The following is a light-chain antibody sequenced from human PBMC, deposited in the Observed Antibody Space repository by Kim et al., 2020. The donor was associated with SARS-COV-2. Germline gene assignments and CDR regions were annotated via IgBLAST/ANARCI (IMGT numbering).Light chain of an antibody. V-gene: IGKV2-28*01. CDR3: MQALQTPFT. J-gene: IGKJ4*01. Sequence: PASISCMSSQSLLHSNGYNYLDWYLQKPGQSPQLLIYLGSNRASGVPDRFSGSGSGTDFTLKISRVEAEDVGVYYCMQALQTPFTFGGGTKVDIK. CDR1: QSLLHSNGYNY. CDR2: LGS.